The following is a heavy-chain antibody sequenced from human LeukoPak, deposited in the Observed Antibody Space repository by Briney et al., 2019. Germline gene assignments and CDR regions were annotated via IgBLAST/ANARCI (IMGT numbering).Heavy chain of an antibody. Sequence: ASVKVSCKASGGTFSSYAISWVRQAPGQGLEWMGWINPNSGGTNYAQKFQGRVTMTRDTSISTAYMELSRLRSDDTAVYYCARDWVRYCSTASCLLQFDSWGQGTLVTVSS. J-gene: IGHJ4*02. D-gene: IGHD3-16*02. V-gene: IGHV1-2*02. CDR3: ARDWVRYCSTASCLLQFDS. CDR2: INPNSGGT. CDR1: GGTFSSYA.